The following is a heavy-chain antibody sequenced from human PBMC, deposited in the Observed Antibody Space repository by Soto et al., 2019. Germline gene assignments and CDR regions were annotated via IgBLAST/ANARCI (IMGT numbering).Heavy chain of an antibody. J-gene: IGHJ4*02. CDR2: INPNSGGT. Sequence: ASVKVSCKASGYTLTGYYMHWVRQAPGQGLEWMGWINPNSGGTNYAHKIQGWVTMTRDTSISTAYMELSRLRSDDTAVYYCARAQVETAMASEYWGQGTLVTISS. CDR3: ARAQVETAMASEY. D-gene: IGHD5-18*01. CDR1: GYTLTGYY. V-gene: IGHV1-2*04.